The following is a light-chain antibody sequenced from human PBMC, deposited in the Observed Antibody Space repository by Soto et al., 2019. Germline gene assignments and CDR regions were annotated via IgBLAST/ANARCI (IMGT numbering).Light chain of an antibody. V-gene: IGKV3-11*01. Sequence: EIVLTQSPATLSLSPGERATLSCRASQSVSSYLAWYQQKPGQAPRLLIYDASNRATGIPARFSGSGSGTDITLTISSLESEDFEVEYCHKCNHRLTFGGGTKVEIK. CDR2: DAS. J-gene: IGKJ4*01. CDR1: QSVSSY. CDR3: HKCNHRLT.